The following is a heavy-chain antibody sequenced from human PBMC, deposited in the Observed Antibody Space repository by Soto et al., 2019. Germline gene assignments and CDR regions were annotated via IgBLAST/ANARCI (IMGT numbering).Heavy chain of an antibody. D-gene: IGHD3-3*01. V-gene: IGHV3-23*01. J-gene: IGHJ6*02. Sequence: SGGSLRLSCAASGFTFSSYAMSWVRQAPGKGLEWVSAISGSGGSTYYADSVKGRFTISRDNSKNTLYLQMNSLRAEDTAVYYCAKDSPYDFWSGPYYYYGMDVWGQGTTVTVSS. CDR2: ISGSGGST. CDR3: AKDSPYDFWSGPYYYYGMDV. CDR1: GFTFSSYA.